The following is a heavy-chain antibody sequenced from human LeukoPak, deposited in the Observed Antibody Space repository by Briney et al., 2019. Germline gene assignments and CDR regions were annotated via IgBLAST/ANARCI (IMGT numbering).Heavy chain of an antibody. V-gene: IGHV4-30-4*01. D-gene: IGHD2-2*01. CDR1: GGSISSGDYY. J-gene: IGHJ4*02. Sequence: SETLSLTCTVSGGSISSGDYYWSWIRQPPGKGLEWIGYIYYSGSTYYNPSLKSRVTISVDTSKNQFSLKLSSVTAADTAVYYCARHNPDIVVVPAANYFDYWGQGTLVTVSS. CDR3: ARHNPDIVVVPAANYFDY. CDR2: IYYSGST.